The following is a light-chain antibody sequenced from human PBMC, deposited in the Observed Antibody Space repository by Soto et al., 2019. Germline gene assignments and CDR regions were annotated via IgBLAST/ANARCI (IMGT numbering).Light chain of an antibody. CDR2: EGI. J-gene: IGLJ1*01. Sequence: QSVLAQPASVSGSPGQSITISCTGTSSDIGTCNLVSWYQHYPGKAPKLMIYEGIKRPSGVSNRFSGSKSGNTAFLTISGLQAEDEADYYCCSYAGSGTDNYVFGSGTRSPT. V-gene: IGLV2-23*01. CDR1: SSDIGTCNL. CDR3: CSYAGSGTDNYV.